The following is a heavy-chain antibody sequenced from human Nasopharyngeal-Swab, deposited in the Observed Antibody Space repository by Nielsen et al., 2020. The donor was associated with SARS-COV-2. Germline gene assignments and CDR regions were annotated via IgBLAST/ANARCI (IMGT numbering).Heavy chain of an antibody. V-gene: IGHV3-23*01. J-gene: IGHJ4*02. Sequence: GESLKISCAASGFTFSSFAMSWVRQAPGKGLEWVSSISGSGGSIYYADSVKGRFTISRDNSKNTLYLQMSSLRAGDTAVYYCAKAPRYYFGSGSFYFEYWGQGTLVTVSA. CDR2: ISGSGGSI. D-gene: IGHD3-10*01. CDR3: AKAPRYYFGSGSFYFEY. CDR1: GFTFSSFA.